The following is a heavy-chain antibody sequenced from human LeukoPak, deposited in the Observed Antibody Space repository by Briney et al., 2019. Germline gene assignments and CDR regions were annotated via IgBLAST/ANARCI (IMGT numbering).Heavy chain of an antibody. CDR1: GYTLTSYY. CDR3: ARDSLYYYDSSGFDY. J-gene: IGHJ4*02. V-gene: IGHV1-46*01. CDR2: INPSGGST. D-gene: IGHD3-22*01. Sequence: ASVKVSCKASGYTLTSYYMHWVRQAPGQGLEWMGIINPSGGSTSYAQKFQGRVTMTRDTSTSTVYMELSSLRSEDTAVYYCARDSLYYYDSSGFDYWGQGTLVTVSS.